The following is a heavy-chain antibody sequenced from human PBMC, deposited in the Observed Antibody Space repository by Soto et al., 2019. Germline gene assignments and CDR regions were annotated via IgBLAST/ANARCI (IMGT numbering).Heavy chain of an antibody. J-gene: IGHJ4*02. CDR2: IYYSGST. CDR1: GGSISSYY. D-gene: IGHD2-8*01. CDR3: ARRRMSTNVFDY. V-gene: IGHV4-59*01. Sequence: SETLSLTCTVSGGSISSYYWSWTRQPPGKGLEWIGYIYYSGSTNYNPSLKSRVTISVDTSKNQFSLKLSSVTAADTAVYYCARRRMSTNVFDYWGQGTLVTVSS.